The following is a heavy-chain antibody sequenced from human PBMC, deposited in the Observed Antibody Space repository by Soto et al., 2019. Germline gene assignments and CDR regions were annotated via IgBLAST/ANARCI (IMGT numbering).Heavy chain of an antibody. D-gene: IGHD5-18*01. Sequence: ASVKVSCKASGGTFSSYAISWVRQAPGQGLEWMGGIIPIFGTANYAQKFQGSVTITADESTSTAYMELSSLRPEDTAVYYCATKDASGYIYGSPFDYWDQGTLVTVSS. V-gene: IGHV1-69*13. CDR2: IIPIFGTA. J-gene: IGHJ4*02. CDR3: ATKDASGYIYGSPFDY. CDR1: GGTFSSYA.